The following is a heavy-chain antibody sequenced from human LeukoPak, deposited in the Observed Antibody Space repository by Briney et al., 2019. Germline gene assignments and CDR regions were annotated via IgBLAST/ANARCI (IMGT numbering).Heavy chain of an antibody. CDR2: ISYDGKT. CDR3: TECSYEPFDR. J-gene: IGHJ4*02. V-gene: IGHV4-59*01. D-gene: IGHD2-2*01. Sequence: PSETLSLTCNLSGASINSSRWNWLRQPPGKGLEWIGYISYDGKTNYNPSLKSRLTLSVDTSKNQFSLNLHSVTAADTAKYYCTECSYEPFDRWVQGTLVTVTS. CDR1: GASINSSR.